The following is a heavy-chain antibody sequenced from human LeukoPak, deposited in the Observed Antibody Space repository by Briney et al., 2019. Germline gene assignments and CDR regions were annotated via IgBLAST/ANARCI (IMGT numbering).Heavy chain of an antibody. D-gene: IGHD4/OR15-4a*01. CDR2: ISGSGGST. Sequence: PGGSLRLSCAASGFTFSSYAMSWVRQAPGKGLEWVSGISGSGGSTYYADSVKGRFTISRDNSKNTLYLQVNSLRAEDTAVYYCAKLGHDYDYEYAYGMDVWGQGTTDTVSS. V-gene: IGHV3-23*01. CDR1: GFTFSSYA. CDR3: AKLGHDYDYEYAYGMDV. J-gene: IGHJ6*02.